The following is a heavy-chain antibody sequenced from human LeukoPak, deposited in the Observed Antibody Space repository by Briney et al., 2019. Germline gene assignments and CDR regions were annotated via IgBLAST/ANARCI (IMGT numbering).Heavy chain of an antibody. D-gene: IGHD3-22*01. V-gene: IGHV3-33*08. CDR2: IWYDGSNK. J-gene: IGHJ4*02. Sequence: PGGSLRLSCAASGFTLSSYAMSWVRQAPGKGLEWVAVIWYDGSNKYYADSVKGRFTISRDNSKNTLYLQMNSLRAEDTAVYYCARDRNYYDRNFDYWGQGTLVTVSS. CDR3: ARDRNYYDRNFDY. CDR1: GFTLSSYA.